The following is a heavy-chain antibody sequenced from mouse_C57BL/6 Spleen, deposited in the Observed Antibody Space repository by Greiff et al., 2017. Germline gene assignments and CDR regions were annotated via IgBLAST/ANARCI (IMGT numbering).Heavy chain of an antibody. CDR2: IYPGDGDT. Sequence: VQLQQSGAELVKPGASVKISCKASGYAFSSYWMNWVKQRPGKGLEGIGQIYPGDGDTNYNGKFKGKATLTADKSSSTAYMQLSSLTSEDSAVYFCARWITTVVEGYFDVWGTGTTVTVSS. J-gene: IGHJ1*03. CDR1: GYAFSSYW. V-gene: IGHV1-80*01. CDR3: ARWITTVVEGYFDV. D-gene: IGHD1-1*01.